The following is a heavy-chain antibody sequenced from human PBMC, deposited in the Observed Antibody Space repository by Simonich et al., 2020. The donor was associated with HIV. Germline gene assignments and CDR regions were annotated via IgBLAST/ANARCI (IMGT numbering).Heavy chain of an antibody. D-gene: IGHD5-18*01. CDR2: INNSGST. J-gene: IGHJ3*02. CDR3: ARRLSKLSRNQRPDAFDI. CDR1: GGSFSGYY. Sequence: QVQLQQWGAGLLKPSETLSLTCAVYGGSFSGYYWSWISQPPGKGLEWIGEINNSGSTNYNPSLKSRVTISVDTSKNQFSLKLSSVTAADTAVYYCARRLSKLSRNQRPDAFDIWGQGTMVTVSS. V-gene: IGHV4-34*01.